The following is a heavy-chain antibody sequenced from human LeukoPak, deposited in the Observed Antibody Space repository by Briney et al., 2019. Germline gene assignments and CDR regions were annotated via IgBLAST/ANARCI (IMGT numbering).Heavy chain of an antibody. Sequence: SVKVSCKASGGTFSSYAISWVRQAPGQGVEWMGGIIPIFGTANYAQKFQGRVTITTDESTSTAYMELSSLRSEDAAVYYCARDGYWDRRSMDVWGKGTTVTVSS. D-gene: IGHD6-25*01. CDR3: ARDGYWDRRSMDV. V-gene: IGHV1-69*05. J-gene: IGHJ6*03. CDR2: IIPIFGTA. CDR1: GGTFSSYA.